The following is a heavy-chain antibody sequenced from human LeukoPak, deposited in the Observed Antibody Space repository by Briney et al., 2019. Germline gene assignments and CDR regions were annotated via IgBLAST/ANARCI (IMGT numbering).Heavy chain of an antibody. CDR1: GGSISSSSYY. D-gene: IGHD3-22*01. J-gene: IGHJ5*02. CDR3: ARRVLGYDSSGYSIWFDP. V-gene: IGHV4-39*01. Sequence: SETLSLTCTVSGGSISSSSYYWGRIRQPPGKGLEWIGSIYYSGSTYYNPSLKSRVTISVDTSKNQFSLKLSSVTAADTAVYYCARRVLGYDSSGYSIWFDPWGQGTLVTVSS. CDR2: IYYSGST.